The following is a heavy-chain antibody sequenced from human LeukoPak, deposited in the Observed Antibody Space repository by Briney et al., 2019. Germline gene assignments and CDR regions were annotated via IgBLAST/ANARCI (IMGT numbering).Heavy chain of an antibody. J-gene: IGHJ4*02. CDR1: GGSFSGYY. CDR2: IYYSGST. D-gene: IGHD2-15*01. Sequence: ASETLSLTCAVYGGSFSGYYWSWIRQPPGKGLEWIGYIYYSGSTNYNPSLKSRVTISVDTSKNQFSLKLSSVTAADTAVYYCARAYCSGGSCHFDYWGQGTLVTVSS. CDR3: ARAYCSGGSCHFDY. V-gene: IGHV4-59*08.